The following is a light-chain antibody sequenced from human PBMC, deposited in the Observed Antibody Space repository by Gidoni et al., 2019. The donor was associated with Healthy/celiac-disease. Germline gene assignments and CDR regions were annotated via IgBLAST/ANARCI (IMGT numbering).Light chain of an antibody. J-gene: IGLJ2*01. CDR3: NSRDSSGNHLV. CDR1: SLRSYY. V-gene: IGLV3-19*01. Sequence: SSDLTQDPAVSVALGQTVRITCQGVSLRSYYASWYQQKPGQAPVLVIYGKNNRPSGIPDRFSGSSSGNTASLTITGAQAEDEADYYCNSRDSSGNHLVFGGGTKLTVL. CDR2: GKN.